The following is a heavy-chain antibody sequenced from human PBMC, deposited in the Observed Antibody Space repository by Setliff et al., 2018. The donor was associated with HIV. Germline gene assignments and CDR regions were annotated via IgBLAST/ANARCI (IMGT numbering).Heavy chain of an antibody. CDR2: ISGYNGNT. V-gene: IGHV1-18*01. CDR1: GYTFTSYG. Sequence: ASVKVSCKASGYTFTSYGISWVRQAPGQGLEWMGRISGYNGNTNYAQKLQGRVTMTTDTSTSTAYMELRSLRSDDTAVYYCARPIAVAGIYYFDYWGQGTLVTVSS. D-gene: IGHD6-19*01. J-gene: IGHJ4*02. CDR3: ARPIAVAGIYYFDY.